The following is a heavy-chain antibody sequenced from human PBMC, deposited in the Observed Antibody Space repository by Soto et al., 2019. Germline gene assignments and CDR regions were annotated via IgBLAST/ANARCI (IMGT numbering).Heavy chain of an antibody. V-gene: IGHV1-2*04. J-gene: IGHJ6*02. CDR2: INPNSGGT. D-gene: IGHD1-26*01. CDR3: ARDCLGARECYYYYGMDV. CDR1: GYTFTGYY. Sequence: ASVKVSCKASGYTFTGYYMHWVRQAPGQGLEWMGWINPNSGGTNYAQKFQGWVTMTRDTSISTAYMELSRLRSDDTAVYYCARDCLGARECYYYYGMDVWGQGTTVTVSS.